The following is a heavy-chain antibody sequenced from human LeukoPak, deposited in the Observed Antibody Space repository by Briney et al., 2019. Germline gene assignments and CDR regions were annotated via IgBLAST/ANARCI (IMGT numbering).Heavy chain of an antibody. V-gene: IGHV4-59*01. CDR2: IHYTGST. Sequence: SETLSLTCTVSGGSINSYYWSWIRQPPGKGLESIGYIHYTGSTNYNPSLKSRVTISVDTSKNQFSLKLSSVTAADTAIYYCARGGYYGSGNDFRFDPWGQGTLVTVSS. J-gene: IGHJ5*02. CDR3: ARGGYYGSGNDFRFDP. CDR1: GGSINSYY. D-gene: IGHD3-10*01.